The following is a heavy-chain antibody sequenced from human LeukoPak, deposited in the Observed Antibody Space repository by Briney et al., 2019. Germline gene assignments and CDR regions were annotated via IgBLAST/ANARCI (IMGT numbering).Heavy chain of an antibody. V-gene: IGHV4-39*07. CDR2: IYYSGST. CDR1: GGSISSSSYY. D-gene: IGHD1-20*01. Sequence: SETLSLTCTVSGGSISSSSYYWGWIRQPPGKGLEWIGSIYYSGSTNYNPSLKSRVTISVDTSKNQFSLKLSSVTAADTAVYYCARDAHITGTVAWGQGTLVTVSS. CDR3: ARDAHITGTVA. J-gene: IGHJ5*02.